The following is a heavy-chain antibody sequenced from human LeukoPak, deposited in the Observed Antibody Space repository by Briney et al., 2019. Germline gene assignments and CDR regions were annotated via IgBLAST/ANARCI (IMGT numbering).Heavy chain of an antibody. CDR1: GGSISSSSYY. J-gene: IGHJ4*02. V-gene: IGHV4-39*01. D-gene: IGHD3-22*01. Sequence: SETLSLTCTVSGGSISSSSYYWGWIRQPPGKGLEWIGSIYYSGSTYYNPSLKSRVTISVDTSENQFSLKLSSVTAADTAVYYCARRRDYYDSSGYYYDEGDYWGQGTLVTVSS. CDR2: IYYSGST. CDR3: ARRRDYYDSSGYYYDEGDY.